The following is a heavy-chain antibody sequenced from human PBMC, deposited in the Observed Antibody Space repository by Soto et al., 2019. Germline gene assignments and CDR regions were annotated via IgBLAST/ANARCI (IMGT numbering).Heavy chain of an antibody. J-gene: IGHJ4*02. Sequence: ASVKVSCKASGYTFTGFYMHWVRQAPGQGLEWMGWINPNSGGTSYAQKFQGRVTMTRDTSISTVSMELNRLRSDDTAVYYCARDLAGDDYFDYWGQGTLATVSS. CDR3: ARDLAGDDYFDY. CDR2: INPNSGGT. V-gene: IGHV1-2*02. CDR1: GYTFTGFY. D-gene: IGHD6-19*01.